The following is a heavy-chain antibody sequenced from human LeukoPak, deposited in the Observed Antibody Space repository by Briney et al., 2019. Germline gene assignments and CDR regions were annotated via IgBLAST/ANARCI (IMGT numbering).Heavy chain of an antibody. CDR1: GGSISSGDYY. D-gene: IGHD5-18*01. Sequence: SETLSLTCTVSGGSISSGDYYWSWIRQPPGKGLEWIGEINHSGSTNYNPSLKSRVTISVDTSKNQFSLKLSSVTAADTAVYYCARGGDVDTAMGDFDYWGQGTLVTVSS. J-gene: IGHJ4*02. CDR3: ARGGDVDTAMGDFDY. V-gene: IGHV4-39*07. CDR2: INHSGST.